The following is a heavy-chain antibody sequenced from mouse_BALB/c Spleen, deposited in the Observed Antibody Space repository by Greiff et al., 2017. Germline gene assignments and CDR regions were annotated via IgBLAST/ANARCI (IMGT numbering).Heavy chain of an antibody. CDR2: IYPYNGGT. V-gene: IGHV1S29*02. CDR1: GYTFTDYN. D-gene: IGHD2-3*01. CDR3: ARSLDGYYTRLPL. J-gene: IGHJ2*01. Sequence: EVQLQQSGAELVKPGASVKISCKASGYTFTDYNMHWVKQSHGKSLEWIGYIYPYNGGTGYNQKFKSKATLTVDNSSSTAYMELRSLTSEDSAVYYCARSLDGYYTRLPLWGQGTTLTVSS.